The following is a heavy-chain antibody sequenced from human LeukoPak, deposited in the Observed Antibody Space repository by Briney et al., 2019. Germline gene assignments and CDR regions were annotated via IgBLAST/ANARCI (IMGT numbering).Heavy chain of an antibody. D-gene: IGHD3-3*01. Sequence: GASVKVSCKASGYTFTGYYMHWVRQAPGQGLEWMGWINPNSGGTNHAQKFQGRVTMTRDTSISTAYMELSRLRSDDTAVYYCARARREWKIDTFDMWGQGTMVTVSS. V-gene: IGHV1-2*02. CDR1: GYTFTGYY. J-gene: IGHJ3*02. CDR2: INPNSGGT. CDR3: ARARREWKIDTFDM.